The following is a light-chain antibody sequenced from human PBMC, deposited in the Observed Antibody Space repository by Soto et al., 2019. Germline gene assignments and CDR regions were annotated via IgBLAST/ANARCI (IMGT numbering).Light chain of an antibody. J-gene: IGKJ1*01. Sequence: DIQMTQSPSSLSASVGDRVTITCRASQSISTYLNWYQQKPGKAPKVLIYAASSLQSGVPSRFSGCGSGTAFTLTISSLQPEDFATYYCQQSYSTPQTFGQGTKVEIK. CDR1: QSISTY. V-gene: IGKV1-39*01. CDR2: AAS. CDR3: QQSYSTPQT.